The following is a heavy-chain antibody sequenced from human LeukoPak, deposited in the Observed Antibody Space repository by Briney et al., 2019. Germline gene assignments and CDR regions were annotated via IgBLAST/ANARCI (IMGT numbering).Heavy chain of an antibody. V-gene: IGHV3-23*01. J-gene: IGHJ4*01. CDR2: ISDSGSST. Sequence: GSLTLTSAASGFVVTTSYINWVSQAPGKGLEWVSGISDSGSSTYYADSVKGRFTISRDNSKNTLYLQMNSLRAEDTALYYCAKAALSAYCGGDCFSSYYWGHGTLVTVSS. D-gene: IGHD2-21*02. CDR1: GFVVTTSY. CDR3: AKAALSAYCGGDCFSSYY.